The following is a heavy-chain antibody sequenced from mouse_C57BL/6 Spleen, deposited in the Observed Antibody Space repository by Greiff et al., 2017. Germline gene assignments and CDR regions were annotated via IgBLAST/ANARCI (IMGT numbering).Heavy chain of an antibody. J-gene: IGHJ2*01. Sequence: VQLKQSGPELVKPGASVKISCKASGYSFTGYYMHWVKQSSEKSLEWIGEINPSTGGTSYNQKFKGKATLTVDKSSSTAYMQLKSLTSEDSAVYYCARSDGSSYDYWGQGTTLTVSS. D-gene: IGHD1-1*01. CDR2: INPSTGGT. CDR3: ARSDGSSYDY. CDR1: GYSFTGYY. V-gene: IGHV1-43*01.